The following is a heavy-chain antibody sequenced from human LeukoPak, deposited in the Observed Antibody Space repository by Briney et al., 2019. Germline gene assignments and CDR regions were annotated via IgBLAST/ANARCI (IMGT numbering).Heavy chain of an antibody. CDR1: GGSISSYY. Sequence: SETLSLTCTVSGGSISSYYWSWIRQPPGKGLEYIGYIYDTGSTHYNPSLKSRVTISLDTSRNQFSLKLNSVTAADTAVYYCAKSNGYGLVDIWGQGTMVTVSS. CDR3: AKSNGYGLVDI. V-gene: IGHV4-4*09. J-gene: IGHJ3*02. D-gene: IGHD3-10*01. CDR2: IYDTGST.